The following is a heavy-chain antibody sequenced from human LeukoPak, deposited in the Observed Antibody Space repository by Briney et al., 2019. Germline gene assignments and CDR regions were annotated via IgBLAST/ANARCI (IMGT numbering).Heavy chain of an antibody. Sequence: GGSLRLSCAASGFTFSDYLMHWVRHAPGKGLVWVSRISSDGSTTSYADSVKGRFTISRDNAKNTLYLQMNGLRAEDTAVYYCARAPRNSDYDILTGYYINHDAFDIWGQGTMVTVSS. J-gene: IGHJ3*02. CDR3: ARAPRNSDYDILTGYYINHDAFDI. D-gene: IGHD3-9*01. CDR1: GFTFSDYL. CDR2: ISSDGSTT. V-gene: IGHV3-74*01.